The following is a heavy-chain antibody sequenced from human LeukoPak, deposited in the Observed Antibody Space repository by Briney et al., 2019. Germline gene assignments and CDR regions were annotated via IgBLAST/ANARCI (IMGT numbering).Heavy chain of an antibody. CDR2: INWNGGST. J-gene: IGHJ4*02. CDR1: GFTFDDYG. CDR3: ARRRPGATFDY. Sequence: GGSLRLPCAASGFTFDDYGMSWVRQAPGKGLEWVSGINWNGGSTGYADSVKGRFTISRDNAKNSLYLQMNSLRGEDTALYYCARRRPGATFDYWGQGTLVTVSS. V-gene: IGHV3-20*04. D-gene: IGHD1-26*01.